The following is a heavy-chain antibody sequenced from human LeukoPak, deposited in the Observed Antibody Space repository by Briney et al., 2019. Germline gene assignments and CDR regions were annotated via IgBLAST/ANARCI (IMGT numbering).Heavy chain of an antibody. CDR2: VKSKAVGETT. V-gene: IGHV3-15*01. J-gene: IGHJ4*02. CDR3: ARREKVGTTIGY. Sequence: GGSLRLSCAASGFTFSNAWMNWVRQAPGKGLEWVARVKSKAVGETTSYAAPVKGRFSISRDNSKNTLYLQMNSLRAEDTAVYYCARREKVGTTIGYWGQGTLVTVSS. CDR1: GFTFSNAW. D-gene: IGHD1-26*01.